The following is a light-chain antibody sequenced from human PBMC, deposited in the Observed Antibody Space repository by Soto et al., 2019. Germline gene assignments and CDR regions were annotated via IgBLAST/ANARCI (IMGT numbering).Light chain of an antibody. CDR3: QRYYNWPLT. J-gene: IGKJ1*01. CDR2: GAS. V-gene: IGKV3-15*01. Sequence: EIVMTQSPATLSVSPGDSATLSCRASQSVSNNLAWYHQKPGQAPRVLIYGASIRATGVPARFSGSGSGTEFTLTISSLQSEDFALFYCQRYYNWPLTFGQGTKVEIK. CDR1: QSVSNN.